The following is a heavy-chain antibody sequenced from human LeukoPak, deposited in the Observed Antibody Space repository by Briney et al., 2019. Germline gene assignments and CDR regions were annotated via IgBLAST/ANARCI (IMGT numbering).Heavy chain of an antibody. V-gene: IGHV1-2*02. Sequence: ASVKVSCKASGYTFTGYYMHWVRQAPGQGLERMGWINPNSGGTNYAQKFQGRVTMTRDTSISTAYMELSRLRSDDTAVYYCARGDYYDSSGYYFLDYWGQGTLVTVSS. CDR2: INPNSGGT. CDR1: GYTFTGYY. J-gene: IGHJ4*02. D-gene: IGHD3-22*01. CDR3: ARGDYYDSSGYYFLDY.